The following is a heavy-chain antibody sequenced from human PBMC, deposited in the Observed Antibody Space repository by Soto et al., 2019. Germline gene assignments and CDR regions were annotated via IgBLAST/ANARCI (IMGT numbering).Heavy chain of an antibody. D-gene: IGHD1-26*01. CDR1: GGTFSSYS. CDR2: IIPIFGTA. J-gene: IGHJ4*02. Sequence: QVQLVQSGAEVKKPGSSVKVSCKASGGTFSSYSINWVRQAPGQGLEWMGEIIPIFGTANYAQKFQGRVTITADESTSTAYMELSSLRSEDTAVYSCARDGGRHFGGIDYWGQGTLVTVSS. CDR3: ARDGGRHFGGIDY. V-gene: IGHV1-69*01.